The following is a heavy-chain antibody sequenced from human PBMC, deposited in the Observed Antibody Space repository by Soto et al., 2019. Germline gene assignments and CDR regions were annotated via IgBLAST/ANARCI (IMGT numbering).Heavy chain of an antibody. CDR3: AKDEEGQQLSPGGGGDVDY. CDR1: GFTFSSFA. Sequence: EVQLLESGGGLVQPGGSLRLSCAASGFTFSSFAMSWVRQAPGKGLEWVSAISGSGDSTYYADSVKGRFTISRDNSKNTPFLQRNSLRAEDTAVYYCAKDEEGQQLSPGGGGDVDYWGQGTLVTVSS. J-gene: IGHJ4*02. D-gene: IGHD6-13*01. CDR2: ISGSGDST. V-gene: IGHV3-23*01.